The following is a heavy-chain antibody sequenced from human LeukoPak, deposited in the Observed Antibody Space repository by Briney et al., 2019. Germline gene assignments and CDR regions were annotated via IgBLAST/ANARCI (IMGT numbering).Heavy chain of an antibody. J-gene: IGHJ4*02. CDR3: ARSGRYYESSGYYYVVY. CDR1: GASISSYY. D-gene: IGHD3-22*01. CDR2: IYKSGST. V-gene: IGHV4-59*08. Sequence: ADTLSLTCTVSGASISSYYGSWIRPPPGKGLEGRGYIYKSGSTNYNPSLKSRVTISVDTSKNQFSLKLSSVTAADTAVYYCARSGRYYESSGYYYVVYWGQGTLVTVSS.